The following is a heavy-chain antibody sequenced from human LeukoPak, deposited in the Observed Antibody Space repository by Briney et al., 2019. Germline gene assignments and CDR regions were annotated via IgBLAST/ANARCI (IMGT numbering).Heavy chain of an antibody. CDR2: IYYSGST. V-gene: IGHV4-59*01. CDR3: ARSPGGTGAFDI. D-gene: IGHD1-1*01. CDR1: GGSISSYY. Sequence: SETLSLTCTVSGGSISSYYWSWIRQPPGKGLEWIGYIYYSGSTNYNPSLKSRVTISVDTSKNQFSLKLSSVTAADTAVYYCARSPGGTGAFDIWGQGTMVTVSS. J-gene: IGHJ3*02.